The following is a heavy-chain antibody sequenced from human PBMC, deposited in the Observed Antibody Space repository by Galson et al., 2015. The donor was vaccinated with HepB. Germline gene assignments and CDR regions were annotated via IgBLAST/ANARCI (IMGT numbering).Heavy chain of an antibody. CDR3: ARDRLGLARRLYNWFDP. CDR2: INPSGGST. J-gene: IGHJ5*02. D-gene: IGHD5-12*01. CDR1: GYTFTSYG. Sequence: SVKVSCKASGYTFTSYGISWVRQAPGQGLGWMGIINPSGGSTSYAQKFQGRVTMTRDTSTSTVYMELSSLRSEDTAVYYCARDRLGLARRLYNWFDPWGQGTLVTVSS. V-gene: IGHV1-46*03.